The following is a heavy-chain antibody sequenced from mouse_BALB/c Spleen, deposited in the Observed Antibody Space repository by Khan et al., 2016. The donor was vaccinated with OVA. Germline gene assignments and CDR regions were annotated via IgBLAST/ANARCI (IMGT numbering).Heavy chain of an antibody. J-gene: IGHJ2*01. CDR1: GYSFTGYF. V-gene: IGHV1-20*02. Sequence: VQLKESGPELVKPGASVKISCKASGYSFTGYFMNWVMQSHGKSLEWIGRINPHIGETFYNQKFKGKATLTVDESSSTAHMELRSLASEDSAVYYCARIYRSYFDYWGQGTTVTVSS. CDR2: INPHIGET. CDR3: ARIYRSYFDY. D-gene: IGHD1-1*01.